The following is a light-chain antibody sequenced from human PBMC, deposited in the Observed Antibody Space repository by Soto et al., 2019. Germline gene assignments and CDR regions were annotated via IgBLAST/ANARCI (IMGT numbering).Light chain of an antibody. J-gene: IGKJ2*01. Sequence: DIQITQSPSTLSASVGDRVSITCRASQSLNSWLAWYQQKPGKAPKLLIYKTSTLESGVPSRVSGSGSGTEFTLTLSIMQPDYFTTSYCQQYNTYSFGQGTKLEIK. V-gene: IGKV1-5*03. CDR2: KTS. CDR3: QQYNTYS. CDR1: QSLNSW.